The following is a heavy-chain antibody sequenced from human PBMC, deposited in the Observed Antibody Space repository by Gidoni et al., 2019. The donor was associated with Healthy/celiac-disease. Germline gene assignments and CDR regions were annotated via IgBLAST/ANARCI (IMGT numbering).Heavy chain of an antibody. J-gene: IGHJ4*02. CDR1: GYSFTSYW. CDR2: IYPGDSDT. CDR3: ARHQSRRDRGVMEADY. V-gene: IGHV5-51*01. Sequence: EVQLVQSGAEVKKPGESLKISCKGSGYSFTSYWIGWVRQMPGKGLEWMGIIYPGDSDTRYSPSFQGQVTISADKSISTAYLQWSSLKASDTAMYYCARHQSRRDRGVMEADYWGQGTLVTVSS. D-gene: IGHD3-10*01.